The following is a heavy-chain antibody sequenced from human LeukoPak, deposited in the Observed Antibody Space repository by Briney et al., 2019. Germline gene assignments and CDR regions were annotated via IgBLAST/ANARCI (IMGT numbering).Heavy chain of an antibody. Sequence: PSETLSLTXTVSGDSISIGNYYWVWIRQPPGKGLEWIASIYCSGSTYYNPSFKSRVTISIDMSKNQFSLRLSSVTAADTAVYYCARLYSHQLVIFDYWGQGTLVTVSS. D-gene: IGHD6-13*01. CDR3: ARLYSHQLVIFDY. V-gene: IGHV4-39*01. CDR1: GDSISIGNYY. J-gene: IGHJ4*01. CDR2: IYCSGST.